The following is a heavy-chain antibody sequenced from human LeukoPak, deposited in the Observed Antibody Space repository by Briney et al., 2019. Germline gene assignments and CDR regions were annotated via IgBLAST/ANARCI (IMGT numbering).Heavy chain of an antibody. CDR3: ARDSSGGEDYGMDV. V-gene: IGHV3-30-3*01. CDR1: GFTFSSYA. J-gene: IGHJ6*02. CDR2: ISYDGSNK. D-gene: IGHD3-22*01. Sequence: SGGSLRLSCAASGFTFSSYAMHWVRQAPGKGLEWVAVISYDGSNKYYADSVKGRFTISRDNSKNTLYLQMNSLRAEDTAVYYCARDSSGGEDYGMDVWGQGTTVTVSS.